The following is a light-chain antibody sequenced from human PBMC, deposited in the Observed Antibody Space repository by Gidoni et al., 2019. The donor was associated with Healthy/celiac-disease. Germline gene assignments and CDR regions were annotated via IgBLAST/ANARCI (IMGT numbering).Light chain of an antibody. V-gene: IGLV3-1*01. J-gene: IGLJ2*01. Sequence: SYKLTQPPSVSVSPGQTASITCSGDKLGDKYACWYQQKPGQSPVLVIYQDGKRPSGIPERFSGSNSGNTATLTISGTQAMDEADYYCQAWDSSTVVFGGGTKLTVL. CDR3: QAWDSSTVV. CDR2: QDG. CDR1: KLGDKY.